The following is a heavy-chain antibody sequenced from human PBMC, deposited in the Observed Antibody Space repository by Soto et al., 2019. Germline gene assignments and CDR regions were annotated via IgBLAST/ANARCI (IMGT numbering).Heavy chain of an antibody. Sequence: ASVKVSCKVSGYTLTELSMHWVRQAPGKGLEWMGGFDPEDGETIYAQKFQGRVTMTEDTSTDTAYMELSSLRSEDTAVYYCATSGYSYRHYYYYGIDVWGQGTTVTVSS. V-gene: IGHV1-24*01. CDR3: ATSGYSYRHYYYYGIDV. D-gene: IGHD4-4*01. J-gene: IGHJ6*02. CDR2: FDPEDGET. CDR1: GYTLTELS.